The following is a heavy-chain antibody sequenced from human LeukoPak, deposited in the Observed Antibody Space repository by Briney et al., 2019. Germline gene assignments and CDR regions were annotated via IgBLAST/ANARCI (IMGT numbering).Heavy chain of an antibody. J-gene: IGHJ4*02. CDR3: AKDFLNYYDSSGYPDY. V-gene: IGHV3-33*06. CDR2: IWYDGSNK. Sequence: PGRSLRLSCAASGFTSSSYGMHWVRQAPGKGLEWVAVIWYDGSNKYYADSVKGRFTISRDNSKNTLYLQMNSLRAEDTAVYCCAKDFLNYYDSSGYPDYWGQGTLVTVSS. D-gene: IGHD3-22*01. CDR1: GFTSSSYG.